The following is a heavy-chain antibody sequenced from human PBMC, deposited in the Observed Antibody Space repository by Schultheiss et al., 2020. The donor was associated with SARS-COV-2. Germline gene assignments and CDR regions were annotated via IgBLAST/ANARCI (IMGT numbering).Heavy chain of an antibody. J-gene: IGHJ4*02. D-gene: IGHD2-2*01. V-gene: IGHV3-11*01. CDR1: GFTFSDYY. CDR3: ARERVVVPAAFDY. Sequence: GGSLRLSCAASGFTFSDYYMSWIRQAPGKGLEWVSYISSSGSTIYYADSVKGRFTISRDNAKNSLYLQMNSLRAEDTAVYYCARERVVVPAAFDYWGQGTLVTVSS. CDR2: ISSSGSTI.